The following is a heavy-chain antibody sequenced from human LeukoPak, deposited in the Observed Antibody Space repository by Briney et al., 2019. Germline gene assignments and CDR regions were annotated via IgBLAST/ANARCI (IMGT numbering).Heavy chain of an antibody. Sequence: GASVKVSCKASGYTFTSYGISWVRQAPGQGLEWMGWINPNSGGTNYAQKFQGRVTMTRDTSISTAYMELSRLRSDDTAVYYCARVSALVQLFDYWGQGTLVTVSS. CDR1: GYTFTSYG. V-gene: IGHV1-2*02. CDR3: ARVSALVQLFDY. J-gene: IGHJ4*02. CDR2: INPNSGGT. D-gene: IGHD6-6*01.